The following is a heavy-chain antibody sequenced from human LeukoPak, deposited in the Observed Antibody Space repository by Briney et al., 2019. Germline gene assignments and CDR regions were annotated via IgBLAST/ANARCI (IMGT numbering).Heavy chain of an antibody. CDR1: GGSISSYY. CDR3: AKLVDTAMSPTHDDNWFDP. D-gene: IGHD5-18*01. Sequence: SETLSLTCTVSGGSISSYYWSWIRQPPGKGLEWIGSIYYSGSTYYNPSLKSRVTISVDTSKNQFSLKLSSVTAADTAVYYCAKLVDTAMSPTHDDNWFDPWGQGTLVTVSS. J-gene: IGHJ5*02. CDR2: IYYSGST. V-gene: IGHV4-59*12.